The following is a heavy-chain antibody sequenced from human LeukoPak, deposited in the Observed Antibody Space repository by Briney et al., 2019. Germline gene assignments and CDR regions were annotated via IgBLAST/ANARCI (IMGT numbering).Heavy chain of an antibody. Sequence: PSETLSLTCTVSGGSISSYYWSWIRQPAGKGLEWIGRIYTSGSTNYNPSLKSRVTMSVDTSKNQFSLKLSSVTAADTAVYYCARDRMSIFGVVPFDYWGQGTLVTVSS. V-gene: IGHV4-4*07. CDR1: GGSISSYY. CDR2: IYTSGST. D-gene: IGHD3-3*01. CDR3: ARDRMSIFGVVPFDY. J-gene: IGHJ4*02.